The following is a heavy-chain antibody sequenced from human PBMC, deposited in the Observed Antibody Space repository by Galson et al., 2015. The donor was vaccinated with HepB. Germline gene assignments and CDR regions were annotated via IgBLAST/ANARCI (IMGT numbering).Heavy chain of an antibody. D-gene: IGHD6-13*01. V-gene: IGHV3-30*04. Sequence: SLRLSCAASGFTFSSYAMHWVRQAPGKGLEWVAVISYDGSNKYYADSVKGRFTTSRDNSKNTLYLQMNSLRAEDTAVYYCARDLGIAAAGTSDYCGQGTLVTVSS. CDR2: ISYDGSNK. J-gene: IGHJ4*02. CDR1: GFTFSSYA. CDR3: ARDLGIAAAGTSDY.